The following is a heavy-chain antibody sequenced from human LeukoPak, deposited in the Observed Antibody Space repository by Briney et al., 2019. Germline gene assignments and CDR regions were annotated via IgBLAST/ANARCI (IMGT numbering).Heavy chain of an antibody. CDR2: INTDGSST. CDR1: GFTFDDYA. CDR3: AVTYSSSWYLDY. D-gene: IGHD6-13*01. V-gene: IGHV3-74*01. Sequence: GRSLRLSCAASGFTFDDYAMHWVRQAPGKGLVWVSRINTDGSSTSYADSVKGRFTISRDNAKNTLYLQMNSLRAEDTAVYYCAVTYSSSWYLDYWGQGTLVTVSS. J-gene: IGHJ4*02.